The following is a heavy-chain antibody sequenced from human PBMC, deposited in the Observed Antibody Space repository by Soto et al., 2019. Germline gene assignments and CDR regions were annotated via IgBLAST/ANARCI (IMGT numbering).Heavy chain of an antibody. V-gene: IGHV3-74*01. D-gene: IGHD3-3*01. J-gene: IGHJ6*02. CDR1: GFTFSSYW. Sequence: SLRLSCAASGFTFSSYWMHWVRQAPGKGLVWVSRINSDGSSTSYADSVRGRFTISRDNAKNTLYLQMNSLRAEDTAVYYCARGEYYDFWSGYWYYYYYGMDVWGQGTTVTVSS. CDR2: INSDGSST. CDR3: ARGEYYDFWSGYWYYYYYGMDV.